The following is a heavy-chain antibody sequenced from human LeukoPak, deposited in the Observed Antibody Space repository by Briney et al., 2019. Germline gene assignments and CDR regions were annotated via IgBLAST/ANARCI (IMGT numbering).Heavy chain of an antibody. J-gene: IGHJ4*02. D-gene: IGHD3-3*01. CDR2: ISGSGGST. CDR3: AKPSAGYDFWSGYYPN. CDR1: GFTFSSYA. Sequence: GGSLRLCCAASGFTFSSYAMSWVRQAPGKGLEWVSAISGSGGSTYYADSVKGRFTISRDNSKNTLYLQMNSLRAEDTAVYYCAKPSAGYDFWSGYYPNWGQGTLVTVSS. V-gene: IGHV3-23*01.